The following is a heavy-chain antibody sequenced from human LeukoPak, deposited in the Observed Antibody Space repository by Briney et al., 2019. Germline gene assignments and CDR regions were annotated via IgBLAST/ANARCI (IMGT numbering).Heavy chain of an antibody. J-gene: IGHJ4*02. CDR2: INHSGST. CDR3: ARETVVPRHFDY. V-gene: IGHV4-34*01. D-gene: IGHD2-15*01. Sequence: SETLSLTCAVYGVPFSGYYWSWIRQPPGKGLEWIGEINHSGSTNYNPSLKSRVTISVDTSKNQFSLKLSSVTAADTAVYYCARETVVPRHFDYWGQGTLVTVSS. CDR1: GVPFSGYY.